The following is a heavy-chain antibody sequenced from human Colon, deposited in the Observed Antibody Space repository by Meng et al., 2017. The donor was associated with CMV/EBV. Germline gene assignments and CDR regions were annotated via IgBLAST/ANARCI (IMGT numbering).Heavy chain of an antibody. CDR3: VREVVPPRRLDV. V-gene: IGHV3-21*01. CDR1: GFTFSSYG. CDR2: IVTTGSAV. Sequence: GESLKISCAASGFTFSSYGMNWVRQAPGRGLEWVASIVTTGSAVYYADSVKGRFTISRDNAKNSLYLQMSSLSAEDTAVYYCVREVVPPRRLDVWGQGTTVTVSS. J-gene: IGHJ6*02.